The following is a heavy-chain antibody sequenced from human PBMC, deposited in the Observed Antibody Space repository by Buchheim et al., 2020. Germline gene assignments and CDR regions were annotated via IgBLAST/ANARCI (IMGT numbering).Heavy chain of an antibody. J-gene: IGHJ2*01. V-gene: IGHV3-7*01. Sequence: EVQLVESGGGLVQPGGSLRLSCAASGFTFSSYWMSWVRQAPGKGLEWVANIKQDGSEKYYVDYVKGRFTISRDNAKNSLYLQMNSLRAEDTAVYYCARVPPLGSGWPYWYFDLWGRGTL. CDR2: IKQDGSEK. CDR3: ARVPPLGSGWPYWYFDL. D-gene: IGHD6-19*01. CDR1: GFTFSSYW.